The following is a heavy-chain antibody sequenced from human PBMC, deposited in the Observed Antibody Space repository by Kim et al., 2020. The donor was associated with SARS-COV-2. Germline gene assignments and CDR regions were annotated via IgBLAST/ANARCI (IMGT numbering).Heavy chain of an antibody. Sequence: GSLRLSCAASGFTFSSYGMHWVRQAPGKGLEWVAVIWYDGSNKYYADSVKGRFTISRDNSKNTLYLQMNSLRAEDTAVYYCARDVVVVVAANYNYYYGMDVWGQGTTVTVSS. CDR1: GFTFSSYG. J-gene: IGHJ6*02. CDR3: ARDVVVVVAANYNYYYGMDV. V-gene: IGHV3-33*01. CDR2: IWYDGSNK. D-gene: IGHD2-15*01.